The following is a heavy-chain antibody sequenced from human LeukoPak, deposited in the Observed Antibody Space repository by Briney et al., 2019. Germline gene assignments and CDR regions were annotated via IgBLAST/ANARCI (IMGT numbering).Heavy chain of an antibody. CDR3: ARGQPYYFDY. Sequence: SETLSLTCAVSGGSISSGGYSWSWFGQPPGKGLEWIGYIYHSGSTYYNPSLKSRVTISVDRSKNQFSLKLSSVTAADTAVYYCARGQPYYFDYWGQGTLVTVSS. CDR2: IYHSGST. V-gene: IGHV4-30-2*01. J-gene: IGHJ4*02. CDR1: GGSISSGGYS.